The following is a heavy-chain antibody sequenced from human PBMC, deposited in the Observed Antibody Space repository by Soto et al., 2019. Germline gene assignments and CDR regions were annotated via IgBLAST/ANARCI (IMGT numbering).Heavy chain of an antibody. CDR3: ARGPQAMALT. Sequence: ETLSLTCTVSGGSISSYYWSWVRQAPGKGLEWVSVIYSGGSTYYADSVKGRFTISRDNSKNTLYLQMNSLRAEDTAVYYCARGPQAMALTWGQGTMVTVSS. D-gene: IGHD5-18*01. V-gene: IGHV3-53*01. CDR2: IYSGGST. J-gene: IGHJ3*01. CDR1: GGSISSYY.